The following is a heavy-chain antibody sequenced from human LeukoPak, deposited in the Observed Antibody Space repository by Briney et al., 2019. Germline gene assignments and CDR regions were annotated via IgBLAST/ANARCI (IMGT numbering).Heavy chain of an antibody. V-gene: IGHV4-61*01. Sequence: SETLSLTCTVSGGSVSSGSYYWSWIRQPPGNGLERIGYIYYSGSTNYNPSLKSRVTISVYTTKNQFSLKLSSVTAADTAVYYCARVGYYDFWSGYARDAFDIWGQGTMVTVSS. CDR3: ARVGYYDFWSGYARDAFDI. CDR2: IYYSGST. CDR1: GGSVSSGSYY. D-gene: IGHD3-3*01. J-gene: IGHJ3*02.